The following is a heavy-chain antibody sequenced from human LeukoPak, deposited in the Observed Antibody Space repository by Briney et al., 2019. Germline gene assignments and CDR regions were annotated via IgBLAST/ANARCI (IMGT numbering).Heavy chain of an antibody. CDR3: AKDIRVRSSSYFDY. CDR2: ISWNSGSI. J-gene: IGHJ4*02. V-gene: IGHV3-9*01. D-gene: IGHD6-13*01. Sequence: GGSLRLSCAAPGFTFDDYAMHWVRQAPGKGLEWVLGISWNSGSIGYADSVKGRFTISRDNAKNSLYLQMNSLRAEDTALYYCAKDIRVRSSSYFDYWGQGTLVTVSS. CDR1: GFTFDDYA.